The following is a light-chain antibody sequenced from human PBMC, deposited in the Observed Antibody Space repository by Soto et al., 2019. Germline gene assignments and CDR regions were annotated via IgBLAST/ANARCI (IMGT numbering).Light chain of an antibody. J-gene: IGKJ1*01. CDR2: ATS. Sequence: AIQMTQSPSSLSASVGDRVTMTCLASQGIRKDLSWYQQKPGKAPKLLIYATSSLQSGVPSRFSGSGSGRDFTLTISSLQPEDFATYYCLQDYNYPRTFGQGTKVAI. V-gene: IGKV1-6*02. CDR3: LQDYNYPRT. CDR1: QGIRKD.